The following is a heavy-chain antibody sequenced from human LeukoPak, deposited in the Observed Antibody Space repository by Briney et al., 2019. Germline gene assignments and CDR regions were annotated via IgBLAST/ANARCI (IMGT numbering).Heavy chain of an antibody. CDR1: GFTVSSNY. CDR2: IYSGGST. CDR3: ATTRAPPAPWELGPFDY. V-gene: IGHV3-66*02. J-gene: IGHJ4*02. Sequence: PGGSLRLSCAASGFTVSSNYMSWVRQAPGKGLEWVSVIYSGGSTYYADSVKGRFTISRDNSKNTLYLQMNSLRAEDTAVYYCATTRAPPAPWELGPFDYWGQGTLVTVSS. D-gene: IGHD1-26*01.